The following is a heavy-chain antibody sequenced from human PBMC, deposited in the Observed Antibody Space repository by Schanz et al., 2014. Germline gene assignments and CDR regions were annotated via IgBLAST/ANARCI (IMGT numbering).Heavy chain of an antibody. CDR2: IATSSSTR. CDR3: ASGVHSSSLQKGLQF. Sequence: EVRLVESGGGLVQPGGSLRLSCEASGFDFNSYSMNWVRQVPGKGLEWLSYIATSSSTRHYADSVKGRVTISRDNAKNSVSLQMRRLRVEDTAVYYCASGVHSSSLQKGLQFWGRGTLVIVSS. V-gene: IGHV3-48*01. J-gene: IGHJ1*01. D-gene: IGHD6-6*01. CDR1: GFDFNSYS.